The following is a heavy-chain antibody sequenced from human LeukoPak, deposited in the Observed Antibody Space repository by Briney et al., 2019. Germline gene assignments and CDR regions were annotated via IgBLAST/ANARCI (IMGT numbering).Heavy chain of an antibody. CDR2: ISAYNGNT. Sequence: GASVKVSCKASGYTFTSYGISWVRQAPGQGLEWMGWISAYNGNTNYAQKLQGRVTMTTDTSTSTAYKGLRSLRSYDTAVYYCARDPRSYYDSTIAFDYWGQGNLVTVSS. CDR3: ARDPRSYYDSTIAFDY. CDR1: GYTFTSYG. J-gene: IGHJ4*02. D-gene: IGHD3-22*01. V-gene: IGHV1-18*01.